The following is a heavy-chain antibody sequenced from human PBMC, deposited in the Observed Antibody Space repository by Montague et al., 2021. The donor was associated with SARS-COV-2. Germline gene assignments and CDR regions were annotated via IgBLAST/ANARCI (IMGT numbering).Heavy chain of an antibody. D-gene: IGHD3-22*01. Sequence: SETLSLTCTVSGGAISSSSYYWGWIRQPPGKGLEWIGCIYYSGXTXYXXXXKGRVTISVDTSKNQFSLKLSSVTAADTAVYYCARDTRITMLVVVNRYGIDVWGQGTTVTVSS. J-gene: IGHJ6*02. CDR3: ARDTRITMLVVVNRYGIDV. V-gene: IGHV4-39*07. CDR1: GGAISSSSYY. CDR2: IYYSGXT.